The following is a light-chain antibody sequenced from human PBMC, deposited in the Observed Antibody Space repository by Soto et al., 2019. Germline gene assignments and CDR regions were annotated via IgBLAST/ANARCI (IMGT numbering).Light chain of an antibody. V-gene: IGKV3-11*01. CDR3: HQRSNWPLLT. J-gene: IGKJ4*01. CDR1: QSVSNY. CDR2: NAS. Sequence: EIVLTQSPATLSLSPGERATLSCRASQSVSNYLAWYQQKPGQAPRLLIYNASNRATGILARFSGSGSGTDFPLTISSLEPEDFAVYYCHQRSNWPLLTFGGGTKVEIK.